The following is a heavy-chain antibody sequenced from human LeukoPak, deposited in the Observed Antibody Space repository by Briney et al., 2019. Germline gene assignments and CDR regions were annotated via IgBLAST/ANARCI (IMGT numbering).Heavy chain of an antibody. CDR2: ISAYNGDA. D-gene: IGHD3-10*01. CDR3: ARDFVGFGELFDLFDI. V-gene: IGHV1-18*01. J-gene: IGHJ3*02. CDR1: GYSFSRYG. Sequence: ASVKVSCKASGYSFSRYGITWVRQAPGQGLEWMGWISAYNGDAHYAQKLQGRVTMTTDTSTSTAYMELRSLRFDDTAVYYCARDFVGFGELFDLFDIWGQGTMVTVSS.